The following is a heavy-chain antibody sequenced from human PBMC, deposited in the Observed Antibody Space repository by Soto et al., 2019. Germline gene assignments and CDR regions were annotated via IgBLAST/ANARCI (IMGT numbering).Heavy chain of an antibody. V-gene: IGHV3-23*01. CDR3: AKFFVETGGSSGWPWTFHY. CDR2: ISGSGGTT. J-gene: IGHJ4*02. CDR1: GSTFSSYA. Sequence: EVQLLESGEGLVQPGRSLRPPWAASGSTFSSYAMSWVRQPPGKGLEWVSAISGSGGTTYYAASVKGRFTISRDNSKNTLFLQMNSLRAEDTAVYYCAKFFVETGGSSGWPWTFHYWGQGTLVTVSS. D-gene: IGHD6-25*01.